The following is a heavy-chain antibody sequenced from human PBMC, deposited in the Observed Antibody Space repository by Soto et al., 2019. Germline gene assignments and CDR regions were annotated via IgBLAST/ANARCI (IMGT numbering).Heavy chain of an antibody. Sequence: SETLSLTCTVSGGSISSSSYYWGWIRQPPGKGLEWIGSIYYSGSTYYNPSLKSRVTISVDTSKNQFSLKLSSVTAADTAVYYCGSSGYYTHEVDYWGQGTLVTVS. J-gene: IGHJ4*02. CDR1: GGSISSSSYY. D-gene: IGHD3-22*01. CDR3: GSSGYYTHEVDY. V-gene: IGHV4-39*01. CDR2: IYYSGST.